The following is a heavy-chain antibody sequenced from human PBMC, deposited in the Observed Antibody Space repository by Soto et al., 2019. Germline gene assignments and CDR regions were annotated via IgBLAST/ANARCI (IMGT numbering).Heavy chain of an antibody. V-gene: IGHV5-10-1*01. CDR2: IDPTDSYA. Sequence: GESLKISCRVSGYSFTSYWISWVRQMPGKGLEWMGRIDPTDSYANYSPSFQGHVTFSVDRSINTAYLQWSSLKAPDTAVYYCARHVSGWDQNPYFDYWGQGTLVTVSS. CDR3: ARHVSGWDQNPYFDY. J-gene: IGHJ4*02. CDR1: GYSFTSYW. D-gene: IGHD6-19*01.